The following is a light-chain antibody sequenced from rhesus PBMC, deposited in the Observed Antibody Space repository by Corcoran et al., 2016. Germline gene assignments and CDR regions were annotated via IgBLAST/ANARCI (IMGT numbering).Light chain of an antibody. V-gene: IGLV2-13*03. CDR2: EVS. CDR3: SSYVTSTPVHI. Sequence: QAAPTQSPSVSGSPGQSVTISCTGTSSDIGAYDRVSWYQQRPGKAPQLIIYEVSKRPSGVSVRFSGSKSGNTASLTISGLQAEDEADYYCSSYVTSTPVHIFGPGTRLTVL. CDR1: SSDIGAYDR. J-gene: IGLJ1*01.